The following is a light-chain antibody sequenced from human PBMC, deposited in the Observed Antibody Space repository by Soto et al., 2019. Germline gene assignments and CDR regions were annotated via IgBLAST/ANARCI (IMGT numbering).Light chain of an antibody. J-gene: IGKJ1*01. CDR2: DVS. CDR1: QSVSSS. V-gene: IGKV3-11*01. CDR3: QQRYNWPRT. Sequence: EIMVTQSPAPPAFSPREKTTLPLRASQSVSSSLAWFQQKPGQAPRLLISDVSNRATDIPARFSGSGSGTDFTLTISSLEPEDFAVYYCQQRYNWPRTFGQGTKVDIK.